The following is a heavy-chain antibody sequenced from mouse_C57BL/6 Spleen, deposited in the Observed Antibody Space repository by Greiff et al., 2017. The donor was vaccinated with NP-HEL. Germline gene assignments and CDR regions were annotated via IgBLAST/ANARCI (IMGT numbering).Heavy chain of an antibody. CDR3: ARDWYYWYFDV. CDR2: IDPSDGYT. CDR1: GYTFTSYW. V-gene: IGHV1-50*01. D-gene: IGHD1-1*02. Sequence: QVQLQQPGAELVKPGASVKLSCKASGYTFTSYWMQWVKQRPGQGLEWIGEIDPSDGYTNYNQKFKGKATLTVDTSSSTAYLQLSSLTSEDSAVYYCARDWYYWYFDVWGTGTTVTVSS. J-gene: IGHJ1*03.